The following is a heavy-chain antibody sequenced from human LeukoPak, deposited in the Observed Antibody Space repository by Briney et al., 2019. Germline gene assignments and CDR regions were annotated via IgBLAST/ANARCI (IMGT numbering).Heavy chain of an antibody. CDR2: ISAYNGNT. J-gene: IGHJ6*03. Sequence: ASVKVSCKASGYTFTSYGISWVRHAPGQGLEWMGWISAYNGNTNYAQKLQGRVTMTTDTSTSTAYMELRSLRSDDTAVYYCARDYDFWSGSPSYMDVWGKGTTVTVSS. V-gene: IGHV1-18*01. CDR3: ARDYDFWSGSPSYMDV. CDR1: GYTFTSYG. D-gene: IGHD3-3*01.